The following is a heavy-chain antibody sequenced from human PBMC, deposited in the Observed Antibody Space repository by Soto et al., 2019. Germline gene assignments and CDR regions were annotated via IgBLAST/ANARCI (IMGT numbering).Heavy chain of an antibody. CDR1: GFSLTDLY. CDR2: INANSGGT. CDR3: ARGRNYYDGTGYFDLDY. J-gene: IGHJ4*02. V-gene: IGHV1-2*02. D-gene: IGHD3-22*01. Sequence: QVQLVQSGAEVKKPGASVKVSCESSGFSLTDLYLHWVREAPGQGLEWLGWINANSGGTKYAQKFQGRVAMTRDTSITTVYMELSRLRSDDTAVYFCARGRNYYDGTGYFDLDYWGQGTLVTVSS.